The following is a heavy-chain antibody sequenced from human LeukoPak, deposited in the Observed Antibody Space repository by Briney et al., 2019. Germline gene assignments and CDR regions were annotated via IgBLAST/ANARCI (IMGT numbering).Heavy chain of an antibody. CDR1: GFTLSSYA. CDR2: ISSNGGST. Sequence: GGSLRLSCAASGFTLSSYAMHWVRQAPGKGLEYVSAISSNGGSTYYANSVKGRFTISRDNSKKTLYLQMGSLRAEDMAVYYCAGDTYDYVWGSVDYWGQGTLVTVSS. J-gene: IGHJ4*02. V-gene: IGHV3-64*01. CDR3: AGDTYDYVWGSVDY. D-gene: IGHD3-16*01.